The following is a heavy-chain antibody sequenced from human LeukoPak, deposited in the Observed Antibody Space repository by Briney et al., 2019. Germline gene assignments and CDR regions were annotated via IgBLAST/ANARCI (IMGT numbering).Heavy chain of an antibody. CDR3: AREFSWSGFFDY. D-gene: IGHD3-3*01. CDR1: GGSMSSYY. V-gene: IGHV4-59*01. J-gene: IGHJ4*02. CDR2: IYDSGST. Sequence: SETLSLTCTVSGGSMSSYYWSWIRQPPGKGLEWIGHIYDSGSTNYNPSLKSRVTISVDTSKNQFSLKLSSVTAADTAVYYCAREFSWSGFFDYWGQGTLVTVSS.